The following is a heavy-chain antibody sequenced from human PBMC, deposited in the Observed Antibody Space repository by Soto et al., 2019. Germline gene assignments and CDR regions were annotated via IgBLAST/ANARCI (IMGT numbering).Heavy chain of an antibody. Sequence: PGGSLRLSCAASGFTFSTYSMNWVRQAPGKGLEWVSYISSSSSTIFYTDSVKGRFTVSRDNAKNSLYLQMNSLRAEDTAVYYCAKGGGLGITMIGVVIYFDYWGQGTLVTVS. D-gene: IGHD3-22*01. J-gene: IGHJ4*02. CDR2: ISSSSSTI. CDR3: AKGGGLGITMIGVVIYFDY. V-gene: IGHV3-48*01. CDR1: GFTFSTYS.